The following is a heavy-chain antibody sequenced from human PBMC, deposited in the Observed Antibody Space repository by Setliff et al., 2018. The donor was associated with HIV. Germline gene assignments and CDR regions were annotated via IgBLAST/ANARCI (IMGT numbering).Heavy chain of an antibody. CDR1: GGAFNGYY. J-gene: IGHJ4*02. V-gene: IGHV4-34*01. CDR2: INHKGVT. CDR3: TRAQIAAPRPFDY. D-gene: IGHD2-21*01. Sequence: SETLSLTCAVYGGAFNGYYWTWIRQSPGRGLEWIGEINHKGVTNYSPSLMRRATISAETSKNQFSLRLSSVTAADTALYFCTRAQIAAPRPFDYWGQGTLVPVSS.